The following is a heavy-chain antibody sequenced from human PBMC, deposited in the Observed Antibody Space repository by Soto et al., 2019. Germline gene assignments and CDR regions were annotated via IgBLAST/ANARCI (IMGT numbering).Heavy chain of an antibody. CDR3: ARDRYCTNGVCYTGGWFDP. CDR1: GYTFTSYG. D-gene: IGHD2-8*01. J-gene: IGHJ5*02. V-gene: IGHV1-18*01. Sequence: ASVKVSCKASGYTFTSYGISWVRQAPGQGLEWMGWISAYNGNTNYAQKLQGRVTMTTDTSTSTAYIELRSLRSDDTAVYYCARDRYCTNGVCYTGGWFDPWGQGTLVTVSS. CDR2: ISAYNGNT.